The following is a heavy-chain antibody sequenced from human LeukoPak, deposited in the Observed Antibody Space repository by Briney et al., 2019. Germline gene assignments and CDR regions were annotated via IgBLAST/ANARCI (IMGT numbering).Heavy chain of an antibody. V-gene: IGHV3-9*01. CDR2: ISWNSGSI. D-gene: IGHD5-18*01. CDR3: LRGNSYTLY. Sequence: PGGSLRLSCAASGFTFDDYAMHWVRQAPGKGLEWVSGISWNSGSIGYVDSVKGRFTISRDNAKNSLYLQMNSLRAEDTAVYYCLRGNSYTLYWGPGTLVTVSS. CDR1: GFTFDDYA. J-gene: IGHJ4*02.